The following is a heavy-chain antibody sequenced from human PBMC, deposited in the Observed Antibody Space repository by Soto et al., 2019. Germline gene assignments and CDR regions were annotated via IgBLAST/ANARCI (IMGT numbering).Heavy chain of an antibody. CDR1: GFTFSSYA. CDR2: ISGSGGST. D-gene: IGHD2-15*01. J-gene: IGHJ4*02. V-gene: IGHV3-23*01. CDR3: AKDGNIVVVVAAIRGYEY. Sequence: EVQLLESGGGLVQPGGSLRLSCAASGFTFSSYAMSWVRQAPGKGLEWVSAISGSGGSTYYADSVKGRFTISRDNSKNTLYLQLSSLRAEATAVYYCAKDGNIVVVVAAIRGYEYWGQGTLVTVSS.